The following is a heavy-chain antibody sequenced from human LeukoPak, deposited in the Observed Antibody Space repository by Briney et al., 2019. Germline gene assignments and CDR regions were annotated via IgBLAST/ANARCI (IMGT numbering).Heavy chain of an antibody. Sequence: GASVKVSCKASGYTFTGYNMHWVRQDPGQGLEWMGRIDPNSGGTNYAQKFQGRVTMTRDTSISTAYMELSRLRSDDTAVYYCAREGGDIYYGDYEFDYWGQGTLVTVSS. CDR3: AREGGDIYYGDYEFDY. CDR2: IDPNSGGT. J-gene: IGHJ4*02. D-gene: IGHD4-17*01. V-gene: IGHV1-2*06. CDR1: GYTFTGYN.